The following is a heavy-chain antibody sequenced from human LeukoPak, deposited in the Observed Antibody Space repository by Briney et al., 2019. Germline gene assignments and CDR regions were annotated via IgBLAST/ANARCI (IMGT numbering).Heavy chain of an antibody. CDR2: ISSSSSYI. CDR1: GLTFSSYS. V-gene: IGHV3-21*01. J-gene: IGHJ4*02. D-gene: IGHD6-13*01. CDR3: ARGEGYRQQLVLVYYFDY. Sequence: PGGSLRLSCAASGLTFSSYSMNWVRQAPGKGLEWVSSISSSSSYIYYADSVKGRFTISRDNAKNSLYLQMNSLRAEDTAVYYCARGEGYRQQLVLVYYFDYWGQGTLVTVSS.